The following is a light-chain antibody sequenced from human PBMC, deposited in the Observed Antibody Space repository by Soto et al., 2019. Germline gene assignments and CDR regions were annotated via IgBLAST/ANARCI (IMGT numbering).Light chain of an antibody. V-gene: IGKV3-20*01. Sequence: EIVITQSPGTLSVSPEERATLSCRASQSVSSSYLAWYQQKPGQAPRLLIYGAFNRATGIPDRFSGSGSGTDFTLTFSRLEPEDFATYYCQQYSNLITFGQGTRLEIK. CDR3: QQYSNLIT. CDR1: QSVSSSY. CDR2: GAF. J-gene: IGKJ5*01.